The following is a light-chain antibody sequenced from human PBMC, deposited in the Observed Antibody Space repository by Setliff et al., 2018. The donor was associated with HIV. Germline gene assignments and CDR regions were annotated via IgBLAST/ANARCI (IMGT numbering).Light chain of an antibody. J-gene: IGLJ1*01. V-gene: IGLV2-14*03. CDR1: SSDIGVYDY. CDR3: NSYTNTDSFV. CDR2: DVS. Sequence: QSALTQPASVSGSPGQSVFISCTGSSSDIGVYDYVSWYQQHPGTAPKLILYDVSDRPSGLSALFSGSKSDNTASLTISVLQPEDEADYYCNSYTNTDSFVFGTGTKVTVL.